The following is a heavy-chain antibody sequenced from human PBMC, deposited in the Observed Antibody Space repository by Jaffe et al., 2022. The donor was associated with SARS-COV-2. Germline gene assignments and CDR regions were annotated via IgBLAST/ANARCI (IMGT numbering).Heavy chain of an antibody. CDR2: ISPSGGTT. V-gene: IGHV3-23*04. CDR3: ARDSRYNSD. CDR1: GFTFSRST. D-gene: IGHD6-19*01. J-gene: IGHJ4*02. Sequence: EVQLVESGGGLVQPGGSLRLSCAASGFTFSRSTMAWVRQAPGEGLEWVSHISPSGGTTYYADSVKGRFTISRDNSKNTLYLQMDSLRAEDTAVYYCARDSRYNSDWGQGTLVTVSS.